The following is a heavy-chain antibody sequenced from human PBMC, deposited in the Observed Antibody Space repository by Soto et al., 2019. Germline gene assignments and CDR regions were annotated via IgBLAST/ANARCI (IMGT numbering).Heavy chain of an antibody. CDR2: LYDLDGT. J-gene: IGHJ3*02. V-gene: IGHV3-53*01. CDR3: ATWHLQEHAYDI. D-gene: IGHD1-1*01. CDR1: GFTVSGKKY. Sequence: VGSLRLSCAAFGFTVSGKKYVAWVRQAPGKGLEWVSALYDLDGTYYADSVKGRFTTSSDSSRTTVYLQMNSLRPDDTAVYSCATWHLQEHAYDIWGQGTMVTVS.